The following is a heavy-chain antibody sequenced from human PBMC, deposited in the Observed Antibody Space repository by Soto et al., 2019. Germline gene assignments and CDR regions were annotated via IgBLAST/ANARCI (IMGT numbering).Heavy chain of an antibody. Sequence: EVQLLGSGGGLVQPGGSLRLSCAGSGFTFSDYAISWVRQAPGKGLEWVSAMSGSGGSIYYADFVKGRFTISRDNSKNTVYLQMSSLRGEDTAIYYCAKTFGSNWLLDYWGRGTLVTVSS. J-gene: IGHJ4*02. CDR2: MSGSGGSI. CDR1: GFTFSDYA. CDR3: AKTFGSNWLLDY. D-gene: IGHD1-1*01. V-gene: IGHV3-23*01.